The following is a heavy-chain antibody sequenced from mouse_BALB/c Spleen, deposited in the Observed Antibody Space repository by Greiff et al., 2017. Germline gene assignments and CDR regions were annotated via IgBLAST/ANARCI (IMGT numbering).Heavy chain of an antibody. J-gene: IGHJ4*01. CDR3: TREEVRRGYYAMDY. CDR2: IYPGNSDT. V-gene: IGHV1-5*01. CDR1: GYTFTSYW. D-gene: IGHD2-14*01. Sequence: VQLQQSGTVLARPGASVKMSCKASGYTFTSYWMHWVKQRPGQGLEWIGAIYPGNSDTSYNQKFKGKAKLTAVTSTSTAYMELSSLTNEDSAVYYCTREEVRRGYYAMDYWGQGTSVTVSS.